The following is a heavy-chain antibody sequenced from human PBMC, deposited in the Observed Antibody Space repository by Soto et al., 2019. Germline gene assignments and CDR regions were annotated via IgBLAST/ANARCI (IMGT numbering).Heavy chain of an antibody. CDR3: ARVRREYDNSGPVDY. D-gene: IGHD3-22*01. J-gene: IGHJ4*02. Sequence: QLQLQESGSGLVKPSQTLSLTCAVSGGSISSGDYSWNWIRQPPGKGLEWIGYIYYGGSTYYNPSLHDRVTTPXXXSXXQFHLKLNSVIAAETAVYYCARVRREYDNSGPVDYWGQGTLVTVSS. V-gene: IGHV4-30-2*01. CDR2: IYYGGST. CDR1: GGSISSGDYS.